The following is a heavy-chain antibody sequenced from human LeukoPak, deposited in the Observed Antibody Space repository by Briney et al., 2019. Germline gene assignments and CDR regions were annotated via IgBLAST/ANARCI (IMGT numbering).Heavy chain of an antibody. V-gene: IGHV1-18*01. CDR3: AREYYYYYYYYGMDV. CDR2: ISAYNGNT. CDR1: GYTFTSYG. Sequence: GASVKVSCKASGYTFTSYGISWVRQAPGQGLEWMGWISAYNGNTNYAQKLQGRVTMTTDTSTSTAYMELRSLRSDDTAVYYCAREYYYYYYYYGMDVWGQGTTVTVPS. D-gene: IGHD5-12*01. J-gene: IGHJ6*02.